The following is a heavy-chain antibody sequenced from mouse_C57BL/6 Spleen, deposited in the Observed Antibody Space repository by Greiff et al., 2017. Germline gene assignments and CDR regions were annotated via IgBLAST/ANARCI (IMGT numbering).Heavy chain of an antibody. V-gene: IGHV1-82*01. CDR2: IYPGDGDT. CDR3: ARCEVGYFDY. CDR1: GYAFSSSW. Sequence: QVQLKQSGPELVKPGASVKISCKASGYAFSSSWMNWVKQRPGKGLEWIGRIYPGDGDTNYNGKFKGKATLTADKSSSTAYMQLSSLTSEDSAVYFCARCEVGYFDYWGQGTTLTVSS. J-gene: IGHJ2*01.